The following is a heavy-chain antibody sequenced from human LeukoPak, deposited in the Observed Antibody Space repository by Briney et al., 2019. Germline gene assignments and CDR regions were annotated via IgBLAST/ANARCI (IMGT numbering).Heavy chain of an antibody. CDR2: ISPNSGGT. J-gene: IGHJ4*02. CDR3: ARSPDILTGEKFDY. V-gene: IGHV1-2*02. CDR1: GYTFTGYY. D-gene: IGHD3-9*01. Sequence: ASVKVSCKASGYTFTGYYMHWVRQAPGQGLEWMGWISPNSGGTNYAQKFQGRVTMTRDTSISTVYMELSRLRSDDTAVYYCARSPDILTGEKFDYWGQGTLVTVSS.